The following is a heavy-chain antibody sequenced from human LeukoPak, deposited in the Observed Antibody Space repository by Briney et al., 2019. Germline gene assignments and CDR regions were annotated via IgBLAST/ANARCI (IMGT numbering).Heavy chain of an antibody. V-gene: IGHV4-61*02. Sequence: SETLSLTCTVSGDSISSGSRYWSLIRQPAGKGLEWIGRIYTAGSTDYNPSLKSRVTMSVDTSTNQFSLKLSSVTAADTAVYYCAGTYSLYDPFDIWGQGTMVTVSS. CDR3: AGTYSLYDPFDI. D-gene: IGHD6-13*01. CDR1: GDSISSGSRY. CDR2: IYTAGST. J-gene: IGHJ3*02.